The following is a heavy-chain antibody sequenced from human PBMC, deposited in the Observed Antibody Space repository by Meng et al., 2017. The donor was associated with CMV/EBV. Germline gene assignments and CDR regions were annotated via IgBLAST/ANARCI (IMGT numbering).Heavy chain of an antibody. V-gene: IGHV3-9*01. CDR1: GFTFDDYA. D-gene: IGHD3-10*01. CDR2: ISWNSGSI. J-gene: IGHJ6*02. CDR3: AKGGSGSGSYLHYYYYGMDV. Sequence: GGSLKISCAASGFTFDDYAMHWVRQAPGKGLEWVSGISWNSGSIGYADSVKGRFTISRDNAKNSLYLQMNSLRAEDTALYYCAKGGSGSGSYLHYYYYGMDVWGQGTTVTVSS.